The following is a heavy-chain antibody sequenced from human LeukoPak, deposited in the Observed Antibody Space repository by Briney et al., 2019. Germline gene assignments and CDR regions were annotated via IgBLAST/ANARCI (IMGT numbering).Heavy chain of an antibody. CDR2: IIPILGIA. CDR3: AKIGVIGNWYYDL. V-gene: IGHV1-69*04. J-gene: IGHJ2*01. CDR1: GGTFSSYA. Sequence: GASVKVSCKASGGTFSSYAISWVRQAPGQGLEWMGRIIPILGIANYAQKFQGRVTITADKSTSTAYMELSSLRSEDTAVYYCAKIGVIGNWYYDLWGRGTLVAVSS. D-gene: IGHD3-3*01.